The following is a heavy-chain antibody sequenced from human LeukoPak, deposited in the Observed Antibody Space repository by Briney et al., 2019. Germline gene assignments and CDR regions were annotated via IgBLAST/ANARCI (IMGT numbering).Heavy chain of an antibody. J-gene: IGHJ4*02. CDR2: ISYDGNSQ. Sequence: GGSLRLSCVGSGFTFRDYAMDWVRQAPGKGLEWVAVISYDGNSQYYADSVKGRFTFSRDNSKSTLYLQMNSLETGDTAVYYCSTMPALRDYWGLGTLVTVSS. V-gene: IGHV3-30*04. CDR3: STMPALRDY. CDR1: GFTFRDYA. D-gene: IGHD2-2*01.